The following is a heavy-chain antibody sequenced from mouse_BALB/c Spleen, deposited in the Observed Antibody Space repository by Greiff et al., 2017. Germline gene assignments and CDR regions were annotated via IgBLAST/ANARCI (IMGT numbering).Heavy chain of an antibody. J-gene: IGHJ3*01. CDR2: ISSGSSTS. CDR1: GFTFSSFG. D-gene: IGHD3-2*01. CDR3: ARGQLGSRAWLAY. Sequence: QLKESGGGLVQPGGSRKLSCAASGFTFSSFGMHWVRQAPGKGLEWVAYISSGSSTSYYADKVKGRFTISRDNSKNTLFLQMTSLRSEDTAMYYCARGQLGSRAWLAYWGQGTLVTVSA. V-gene: IGHV5-17*02.